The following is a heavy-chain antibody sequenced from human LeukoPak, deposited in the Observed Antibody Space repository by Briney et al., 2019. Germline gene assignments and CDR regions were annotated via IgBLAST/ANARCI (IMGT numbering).Heavy chain of an antibody. D-gene: IGHD5-12*01. Sequence: PGGSLRLSCAASGFTFSSYGMHWVRQAPGKGLEWVAAISYDGRNKEYVDSVKGRFTISRDNSKNTLYLQMNSLRAEDTAVYYCARRGYSGYEDYWGQGTLVTVSS. J-gene: IGHJ4*02. CDR2: ISYDGRNK. CDR3: ARRGYSGYEDY. CDR1: GFTFSSYG. V-gene: IGHV3-30*03.